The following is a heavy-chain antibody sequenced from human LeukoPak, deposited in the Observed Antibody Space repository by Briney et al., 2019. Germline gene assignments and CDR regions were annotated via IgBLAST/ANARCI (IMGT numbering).Heavy chain of an antibody. CDR2: IYYTGRT. D-gene: IGHD2-15*01. CDR1: GGSITSSSHY. Sequence: SETLSLTCNVSGGSITSSSHYWGWIRQPPGKGLEWIGNIYYTGRTYYNPSLQSRVTISVDMSKSQFSLKLTSVTAADTAVYYCERASQGGWFDPWGQGTLVTVSS. CDR3: ERASQGGWFDP. J-gene: IGHJ5*02. V-gene: IGHV4-39*07.